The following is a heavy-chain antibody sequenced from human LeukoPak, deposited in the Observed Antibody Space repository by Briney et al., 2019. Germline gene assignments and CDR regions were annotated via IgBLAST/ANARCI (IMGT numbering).Heavy chain of an antibody. V-gene: IGHV3-30-3*01. CDR2: MSYDGGEK. CDR3: ARSSGSYYFDY. Sequence: GGSLRLSCAASGFTFRSYAMHWVRQAPGKGLEWVALMSYDGGEKYYGDSVKGRFTISRDNSKNTLYLQMNSLRAEDTAVYYCARSSGSYYFDYWGQGTLVTVSS. J-gene: IGHJ4*02. D-gene: IGHD1-26*01. CDR1: GFTFRSYA.